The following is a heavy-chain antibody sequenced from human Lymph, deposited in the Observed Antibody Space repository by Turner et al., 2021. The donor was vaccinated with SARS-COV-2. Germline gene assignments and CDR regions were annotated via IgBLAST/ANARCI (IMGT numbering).Heavy chain of an antibody. CDR3: ATLKSNWKILTGRYYFDF. CDR2: FDPEDGET. D-gene: IGHD1-1*01. J-gene: IGHJ4*02. Sequence: QVQLVQSGAEVKKPGASVKVPCKVSGYTLTELYIHWVRQAPGKGLEWMGGFDPEDGETIYAQKFQGRVTMTEDTSTDTAYMELSSLRSEDTAVYYCATLKSNWKILTGRYYFDFWGQGTLVTVSS. CDR1: GYTLTELY. V-gene: IGHV1-24*01.